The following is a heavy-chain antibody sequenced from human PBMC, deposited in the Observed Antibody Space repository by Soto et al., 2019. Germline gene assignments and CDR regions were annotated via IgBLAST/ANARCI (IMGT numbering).Heavy chain of an antibody. D-gene: IGHD6-19*01. Sequence: EVQLLESGGGLVQPGGSLRLSCAASGFTFSSYAMSWVRQAPGKGLEWVSGISGSGDSTYYADSVKGRFTISRDNSKNXLYLQMNSLGAEDTAVYYCAKGVPGIAVAGTGYFQPWGQGTLVTVSS. V-gene: IGHV3-23*01. J-gene: IGHJ1*01. CDR2: ISGSGDST. CDR3: AKGVPGIAVAGTGYFQP. CDR1: GFTFSSYA.